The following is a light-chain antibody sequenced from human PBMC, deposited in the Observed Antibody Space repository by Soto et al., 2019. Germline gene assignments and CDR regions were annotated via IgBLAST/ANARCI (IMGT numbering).Light chain of an antibody. CDR1: QTISTY. V-gene: IGKV1-5*01. CDR2: GAS. CDR3: QQYENYWT. J-gene: IGKJ1*01. Sequence: DIQMTQSPSPLSASVGDRVTITCRASQTISTYLNWYQQKPGKAPKLLIYGASNLDSGVPSRFSGSGSGTEFSLTISNLQPDDCATYYCQQYENYWTFGQGTKVDIK.